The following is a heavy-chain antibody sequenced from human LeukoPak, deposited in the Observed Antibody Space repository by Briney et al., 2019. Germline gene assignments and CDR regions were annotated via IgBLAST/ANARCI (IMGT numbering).Heavy chain of an antibody. J-gene: IGHJ4*02. CDR1: GYTFTNYY. D-gene: IGHD1-26*01. Sequence: ASVKVSCKTSGYTFTNYYIHWVRQAPGQGLEWMGRIDPNTGGTKSAKNFQGRVTMTRDTSSSTAYMALSGLRSDDTAVYYCASLYDIVGTTVDYWGQGTLVTVSS. CDR2: IDPNTGGT. V-gene: IGHV1-2*06. CDR3: ASLYDIVGTTVDY.